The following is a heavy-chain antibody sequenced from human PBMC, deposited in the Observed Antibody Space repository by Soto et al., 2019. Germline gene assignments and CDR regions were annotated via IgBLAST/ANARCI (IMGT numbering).Heavy chain of an antibody. CDR3: ARERGLLSTSCYDY. J-gene: IGHJ4*02. V-gene: IGHV3-33*01. CDR1: GFTFSSYG. Sequence: HPGGSLRLSCAASGFTFSSYGMHWVRQAPGKGLEWVAVIWYDGSNKYYADSVEGRFTISRDNSKNTLYLQMNSLRAEDTAVYYCARERGLLSTSCYDYWGQGTLVTVSS. D-gene: IGHD2-2*01. CDR2: IWYDGSNK.